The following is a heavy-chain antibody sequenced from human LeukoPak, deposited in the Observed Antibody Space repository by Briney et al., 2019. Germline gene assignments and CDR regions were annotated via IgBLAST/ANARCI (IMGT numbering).Heavy chain of an antibody. CDR3: VKDLGRYRNTCFDY. CDR1: GFTFSSYG. V-gene: IGHV3-33*06. J-gene: IGHJ4*02. CDR2: IWYDGSNK. D-gene: IGHD1-26*01. Sequence: PGRSLRLSCAASGFTFSSYGMHWVRQAPGKGLEWVAVIWYDGSNKYYADSVKGRFTISRDNSKNTLYLQMNSLRAEDTAVYYCVKDLGRYRNTCFDYWGQGTLVTVSS.